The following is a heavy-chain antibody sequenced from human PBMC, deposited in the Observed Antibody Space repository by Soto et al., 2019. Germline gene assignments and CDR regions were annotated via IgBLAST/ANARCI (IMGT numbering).Heavy chain of an antibody. J-gene: IGHJ1*01. CDR3: ARGGYCSSTSCYVEYFQH. D-gene: IGHD2-2*01. CDR1: GGTFIIYT. Sequence: QVQLVQSGAEVKKPGSSVKVSCKASGGTFIIYTISWVRQSPGQGLEWMGRIIPILGIANYAQKFQGRVTITADKSTSTAYMELSSLRSEDTAVYYCARGGYCSSTSCYVEYFQHWGQGPLVTVSS. CDR2: IIPILGIA. V-gene: IGHV1-69*02.